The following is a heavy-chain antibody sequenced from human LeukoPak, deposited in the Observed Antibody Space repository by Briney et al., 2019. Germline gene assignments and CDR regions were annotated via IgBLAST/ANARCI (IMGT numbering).Heavy chain of an antibody. CDR2: IIPILGIA. J-gene: IGHJ4*02. CDR3: ARDHWVGGQSDFDY. D-gene: IGHD4-23*01. Sequence: SVKASCKASGGTFSSYAISWVRQAPGQGLEWMGRIIPILGIANYAQKFQGRVTITADKSTSTAYMELSSLRSEDTAVYYCARDHWVGGQSDFDYWGQGTPVTVSS. V-gene: IGHV1-69*04. CDR1: GGTFSSYA.